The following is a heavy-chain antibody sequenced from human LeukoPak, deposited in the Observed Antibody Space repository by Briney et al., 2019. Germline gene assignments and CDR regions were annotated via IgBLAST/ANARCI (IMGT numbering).Heavy chain of an antibody. V-gene: IGHV3-11*01. D-gene: IGHD2-2*02. CDR3: ASLVCSSTSCYTGGRWFDP. J-gene: IGHJ5*02. Sequence: GGSLRLSCAASGFTFSDYYMSWIRQAPGKGLEGVSYISSSGSTIYYADSVKGRFTISRDNAKNSLYLQMNSLRAEDTAVYYCASLVCSSTSCYTGGRWFDPWGQGTLVTVSS. CDR2: ISSSGSTI. CDR1: GFTFSDYY.